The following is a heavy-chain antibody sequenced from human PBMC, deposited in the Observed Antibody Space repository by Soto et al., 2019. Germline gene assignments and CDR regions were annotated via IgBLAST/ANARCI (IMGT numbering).Heavy chain of an antibody. Sequence: ASVKVSCKASGFSFTGYYIHWLRQAPGQGLEWMGWINAHSGGTEYAQKFQGRVTLTRDTSIATAYLTLTSLTSDDTALYYCAKDLTRQLAYWLDPWGQGTQVTV. CDR1: GFSFTGYY. CDR2: INAHSGGT. D-gene: IGHD6-6*01. J-gene: IGHJ5*02. V-gene: IGHV1-2*02. CDR3: AKDLTRQLAYWLDP.